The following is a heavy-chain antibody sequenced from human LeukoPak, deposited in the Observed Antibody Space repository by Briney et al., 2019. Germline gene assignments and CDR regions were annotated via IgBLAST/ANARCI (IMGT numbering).Heavy chain of an antibody. J-gene: IGHJ4*02. Sequence: SETLSLTCAVSGGSISTYYWSWIRQPPGKGLEWIGYIYYSGSTNYNPSLKGRVTISVDTSKNQFSLKLSSVTAADMAVYYCARDGGNSWYHYWGQGTLVTVSS. CDR3: ARDGGNSWYHY. V-gene: IGHV4-59*01. CDR1: GGSISTYY. D-gene: IGHD6-13*01. CDR2: IYYSGST.